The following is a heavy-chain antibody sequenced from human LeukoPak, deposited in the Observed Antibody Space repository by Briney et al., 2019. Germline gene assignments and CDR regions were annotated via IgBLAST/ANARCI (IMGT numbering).Heavy chain of an antibody. CDR2: ISSSSSTI. D-gene: IGHD3-16*01. Sequence: GGSLRLSCAASGFTFSSYSMNWVRQAPGKGLEWVSYISSSSSTIYYADSVKGRFTISRDNAKNSLYLQMNSLRAEDTAVYYCARGWGLRHFDYWGQGTLVTVSS. CDR3: ARGWGLRHFDY. V-gene: IGHV3-48*04. CDR1: GFTFSSYS. J-gene: IGHJ4*02.